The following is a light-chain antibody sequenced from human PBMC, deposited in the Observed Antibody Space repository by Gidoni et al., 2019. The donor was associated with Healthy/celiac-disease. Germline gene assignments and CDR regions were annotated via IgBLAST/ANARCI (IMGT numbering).Light chain of an antibody. Sequence: DILLTQSPATLSSSSGERATLSCRASQSVSSYLAWYQQKPGQAPRLLIYDASNRATGIPARFSGSGSGTDFTLTISSLEPEDIAVYYCQQHSNWPLTFGGGTKVEIK. J-gene: IGKJ4*01. V-gene: IGKV3-11*01. CDR3: QQHSNWPLT. CDR2: DAS. CDR1: QSVSSY.